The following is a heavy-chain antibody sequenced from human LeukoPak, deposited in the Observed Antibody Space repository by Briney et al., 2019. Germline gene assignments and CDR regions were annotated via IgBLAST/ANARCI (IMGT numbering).Heavy chain of an antibody. D-gene: IGHD1-26*01. CDR1: GYTFTNYY. CDR3: ARGTDQVIDIVGATELWYFDL. J-gene: IGHJ2*01. CDR2: INLGDGTT. V-gene: IGHV1-46*01. Sequence: ASVKVSCRTSGYTFTNYYMHWVRQAPGQGLEWMGIINLGDGTTSYAQKFQGRVTMTRDTSTSTVHMELSSLRSDDTDTAVYYCARGTDQVIDIVGATELWYFDLWGRGTLVTVSS.